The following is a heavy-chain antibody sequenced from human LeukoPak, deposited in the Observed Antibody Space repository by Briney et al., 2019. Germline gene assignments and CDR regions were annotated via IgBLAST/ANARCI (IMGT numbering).Heavy chain of an antibody. J-gene: IGHJ5*02. CDR3: ARGPSRGWFDP. CDR2: INAGNGNT. Sequence: ASVKVSCKASGYTFTTYAMHWVRQAPGQRLEWMGWINAGNGNTKYSQKFQGRVTITSDTSASTAYMELRSLRSEDTAVYYCARGPSRGWFDPWGQGPLVTVSS. D-gene: IGHD2-2*01. CDR1: GYTFTTYA. V-gene: IGHV1-3*01.